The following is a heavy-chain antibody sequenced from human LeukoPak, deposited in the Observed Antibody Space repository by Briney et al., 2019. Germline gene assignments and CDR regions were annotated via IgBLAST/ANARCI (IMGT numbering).Heavy chain of an antibody. CDR3: ARDAVVTD. J-gene: IGHJ4*02. D-gene: IGHD2-2*01. CDR2: ISSSRSDI. V-gene: IGHV3-21*01. Sequence: GGSLRLSCAASGFTFSSYSMNWVRQAPGKGLEWVSSISSSRSDIYYADSVKGRFTISRDNAKNSLYLQMNSLRAEDTAVYYCARDAVVTDWGQGTLVTVSS. CDR1: GFTFSSYS.